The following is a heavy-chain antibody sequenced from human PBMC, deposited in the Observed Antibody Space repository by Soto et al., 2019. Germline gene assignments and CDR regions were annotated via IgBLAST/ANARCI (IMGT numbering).Heavy chain of an antibody. V-gene: IGHV4-34*01. CDR2: INHSGST. CDR1: GGSFSGYY. J-gene: IGHJ4*02. CDR3: ARSKYSSSPNYFDY. D-gene: IGHD6-6*01. Sequence: PSETLSLTCAVYGGSFSGYYWSWIRQPPGKGLEWIGEINHSGSTNYNPSLKSRVTISVDTSKNQFSLKLSSVTAADTAVYYCARSKYSSSPNYFDYWGQGALVTVSS.